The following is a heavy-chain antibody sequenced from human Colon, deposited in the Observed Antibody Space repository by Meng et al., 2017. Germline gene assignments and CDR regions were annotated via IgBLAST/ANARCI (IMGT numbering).Heavy chain of an antibody. V-gene: IGHV3-11*01. CDR1: GFTFSDYY. CDR3: ARETYAAVAD. CDR2: IVSSGTFT. J-gene: IGHJ4*02. D-gene: IGHD6-19*01. Sequence: QVQLVESGGGLVKPGGSLRLSCAASGFTFSDYYMSWIRQAPGKGLEWVSYIVSSGTFTHYADSVKGRFTISRDNAKNLLYLQMDSLRVEDTAAYYCARETYAAVADWGQGTLVTVSS.